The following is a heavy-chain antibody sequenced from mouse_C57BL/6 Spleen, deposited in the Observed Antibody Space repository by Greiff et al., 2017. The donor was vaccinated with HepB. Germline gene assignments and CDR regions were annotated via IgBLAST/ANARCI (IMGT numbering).Heavy chain of an antibody. Sequence: EVMLVESGGGLVKPGGSLKLSCAASGFTFSDYGMHWVRQAPEKGLEWVAYISSGSSTIYYADTVKGRFTISRDNAKNTLFLQMTSLRSEDTAMYYCARETTVVDYYAMDYWGQGTSVTVSS. CDR2: ISSGSSTI. V-gene: IGHV5-17*01. CDR3: ARETTVVDYYAMDY. J-gene: IGHJ4*01. CDR1: GFTFSDYG. D-gene: IGHD1-1*01.